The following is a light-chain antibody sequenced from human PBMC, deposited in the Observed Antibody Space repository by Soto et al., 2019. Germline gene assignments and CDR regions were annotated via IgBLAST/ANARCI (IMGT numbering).Light chain of an antibody. CDR2: KAS. J-gene: IGKJ1*01. Sequence: DIQTTQSPSTLSGSVGDRVTITCRASQTISSWSAWYQQKPGKAPKLLIYKASTLKSGVPSRFSGSGSGTEFSLTISSLQPEDFATYYCQQLDSYPRTFGQGTKVDIK. CDR1: QTISSW. CDR3: QQLDSYPRT. V-gene: IGKV1-5*03.